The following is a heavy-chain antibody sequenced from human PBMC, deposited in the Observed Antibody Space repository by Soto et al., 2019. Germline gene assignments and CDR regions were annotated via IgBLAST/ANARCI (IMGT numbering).Heavy chain of an antibody. Sequence: SVKVSCKASGGTFSSYAISWARQAPGQGLEWMGGIIPIFGTANYAQKFQGRVTITADESTSTAYMELSSLRSEDTAVYYCARGNEVDIVLVPAATTYYYYGMHVWSQ. J-gene: IGHJ6*02. CDR1: GGTFSSYA. CDR2: IIPIFGTA. CDR3: ARGNEVDIVLVPAATTYYYYGMHV. D-gene: IGHD2-2*03. V-gene: IGHV1-69*13.